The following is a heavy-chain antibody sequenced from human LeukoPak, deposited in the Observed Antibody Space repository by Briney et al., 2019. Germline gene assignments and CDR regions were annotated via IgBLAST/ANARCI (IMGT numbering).Heavy chain of an antibody. CDR1: GGSISSYY. J-gene: IGHJ5*02. Sequence: PSETLSLTCTVSGGSISSYYWSWIRQPPGKGLEWIGYIYYSGSTNYNPSLKSRVTISVDTSKNQFSLELSSVTAADTAVYYCARGTYIVVVVAATLSAWFDPWGQGTLVTVSS. CDR3: ARGTYIVVVVAATLSAWFDP. CDR2: IYYSGST. D-gene: IGHD2-15*01. V-gene: IGHV4-59*12.